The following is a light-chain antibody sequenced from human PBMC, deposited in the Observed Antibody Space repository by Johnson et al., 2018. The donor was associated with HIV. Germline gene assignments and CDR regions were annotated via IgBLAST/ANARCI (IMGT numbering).Light chain of an antibody. V-gene: IGLV1-51*02. J-gene: IGLJ1*01. CDR3: GTWDSSLSAYV. CDR1: SSNIGNNY. Sequence: QSVLTQPPSMSAAPGQKVTISCSGSSSNIGNNYVSWYQQLPGTAPKLLIFENNKRPSGIPDRFSASKSGTSATLGITGLQIGDEADYYCGTWDSSLSAYVFGTGTKVTVL. CDR2: ENN.